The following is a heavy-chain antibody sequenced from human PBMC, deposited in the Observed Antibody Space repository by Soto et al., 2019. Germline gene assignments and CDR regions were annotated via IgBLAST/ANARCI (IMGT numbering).Heavy chain of an antibody. V-gene: IGHV3-21*01. CDR2: ISSSSSYI. J-gene: IGHJ4*02. CDR3: ARVDSGYDYEDFEFDY. Sequence: EVQLVESGGGLVKPGGSLRLSCAASGFTFSSYSMNWVRQAPGKGLEWVSSISSSSSYIYYADSVKGRFTISRDNAKNSLYLQMNSLRAEDTAVYYCARVDSGYDYEDFEFDYWGQGTLVTVSS. D-gene: IGHD5-12*01. CDR1: GFTFSSYS.